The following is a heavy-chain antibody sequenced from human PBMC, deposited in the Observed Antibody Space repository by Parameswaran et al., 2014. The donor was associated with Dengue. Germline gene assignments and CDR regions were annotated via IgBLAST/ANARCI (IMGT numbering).Heavy chain of an antibody. V-gene: IGHV3-49*02. D-gene: IGHD5-24*01. J-gene: IGHJ4*02. Sequence: VRQAPGKGLEWVGFIRSKAYGGTTEYAASVKGRFTISRDDSKSIAYLQMNSLKTEDTAVYYCTSAWDGYHTSGYDYFDYWGQGTLVTVSS. CDR3: TSAWDGYHTSGYDYFDY. CDR2: IRSKAYGGTT.